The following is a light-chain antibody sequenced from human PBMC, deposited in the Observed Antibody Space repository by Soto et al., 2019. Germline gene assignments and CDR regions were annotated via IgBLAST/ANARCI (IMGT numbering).Light chain of an antibody. CDR1: QSVRSN. J-gene: IGKJ1*01. V-gene: IGKV3-15*01. CDR2: GAS. Sequence: EIVMTQSPATLSVSPGERATLSCRASQSVRSNLAWYQQTPGQTSRLLIYGASTRATGTPARFSGSGSGTEFTLTISSLQSEDFAVYYCQQYDGWPGTFGHGTKVEIK. CDR3: QQYDGWPGT.